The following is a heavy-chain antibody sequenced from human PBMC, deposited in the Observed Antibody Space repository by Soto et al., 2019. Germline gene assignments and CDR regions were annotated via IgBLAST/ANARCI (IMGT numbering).Heavy chain of an antibody. D-gene: IGHD1-26*01. CDR2: ISYDGSNK. V-gene: IGHV3-30-3*01. Sequence: QVQLVESGGGVVQPGRSLRLSCAASGFTFSSYAMHWVRQAPGKGLEWVAVISYDGSNKYYADSVKGRFTISRDNSKNTLYLQMNSLRAEDTAVYYCARTFRLELEFDYWGQGTLVTVSS. CDR3: ARTFRLELEFDY. J-gene: IGHJ4*02. CDR1: GFTFSSYA.